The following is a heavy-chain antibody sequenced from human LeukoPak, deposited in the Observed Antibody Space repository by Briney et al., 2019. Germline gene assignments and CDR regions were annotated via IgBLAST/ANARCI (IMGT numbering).Heavy chain of an antibody. CDR2: ISGGSSTI. D-gene: IGHD5-24*01. V-gene: IGHV3-48*02. CDR3: ARDRDGPDY. CDR1: GFTFSSYS. Sequence: GGSLRLSCAASGFTFSSYSMNWVRQAPGKGLEWVSYISGGSSTIYYADSVKGRFTISRDNAKNMVYLQMNSLRDEDTAVYYCARDRDGPDYWGQGTLVTVSS. J-gene: IGHJ4*02.